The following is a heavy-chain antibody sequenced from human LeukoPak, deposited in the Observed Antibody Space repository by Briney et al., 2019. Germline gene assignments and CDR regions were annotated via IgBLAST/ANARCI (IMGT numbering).Heavy chain of an antibody. D-gene: IGHD5-24*01. CDR2: FYRDDDK. Sequence: SGPTLVNPTQTLTLTCSFSGFSLSTSGVGVGWIRQPPGKALEWLPIFYRDDDKRYSPSLKSRLTITKDTSKNQEVLTMTNMDPVDTATYYCAHRRGDGFIDYWGQGTLVTVSS. CDR3: AHRRGDGFIDY. V-gene: IGHV2-5*02. CDR1: GFSLSTSGVG. J-gene: IGHJ4*02.